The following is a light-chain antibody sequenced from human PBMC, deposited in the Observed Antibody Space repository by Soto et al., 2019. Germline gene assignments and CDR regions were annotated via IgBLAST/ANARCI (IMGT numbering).Light chain of an antibody. V-gene: IGKV1-39*01. J-gene: IGKJ4*01. CDR3: QHSFSLPLT. CDR1: QSIDTY. CDR2: AAS. Sequence: DIQMTQSPSSLSASVGDRVTITCRASQSIDTYVTWYQQKPGRAPELLIYAASHLPGGVPSRFSGSGSGTDFTLTSSGLQPDDFATYYCQHSFSLPLTFGGGTKVGVK.